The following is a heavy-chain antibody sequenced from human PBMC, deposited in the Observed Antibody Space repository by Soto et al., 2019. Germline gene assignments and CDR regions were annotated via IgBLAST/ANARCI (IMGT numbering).Heavy chain of an antibody. Sequence: VAXVKVSCKASGYTFTSYAMHWVRQAPGQRLEWMGWINAGNGNTKYSQKFQGRVTITRDTSASTAYMELSSLRSEDTAVYYCARDLGIGGMDVWGQGTTVTVSS. D-gene: IGHD3-10*01. CDR3: ARDLGIGGMDV. J-gene: IGHJ6*02. V-gene: IGHV1-3*01. CDR2: INAGNGNT. CDR1: GYTFTSYA.